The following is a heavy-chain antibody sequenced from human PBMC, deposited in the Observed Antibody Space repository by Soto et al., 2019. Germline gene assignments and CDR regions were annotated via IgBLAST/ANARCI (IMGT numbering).Heavy chain of an antibody. J-gene: IGHJ4*02. CDR3: ARDWGRRVVYNSVY. Sequence: ASVKVSCKASGYTFTGYYMHWVRQAPGQGLEWMGWINPNSGGTNYAQKFQGRVTMTRDTSISTAYMELSRLRSDDTAVYYCARDWGRRVVYNSVYWGEGTLVPVSP. CDR1: GYTFTGYY. D-gene: IGHD3-16*01. V-gene: IGHV1-2*02. CDR2: INPNSGGT.